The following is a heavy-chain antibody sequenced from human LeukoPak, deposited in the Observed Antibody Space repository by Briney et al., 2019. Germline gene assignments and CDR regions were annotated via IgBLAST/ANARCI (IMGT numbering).Heavy chain of an antibody. D-gene: IGHD3-16*02. CDR1: GGSFSGYY. Sequence: SETLSLTCAVHGGSFSGYYWSWIRQPPGKGLEWIGEINHSGSTNYNPSLKSRVTISVDTSKNQFSLKLSSVTAADTAVYYCARARDYVWGSYRGNWYFDLWGRGTLVTVSS. V-gene: IGHV4-34*01. CDR2: INHSGST. J-gene: IGHJ2*01. CDR3: ARARDYVWGSYRGNWYFDL.